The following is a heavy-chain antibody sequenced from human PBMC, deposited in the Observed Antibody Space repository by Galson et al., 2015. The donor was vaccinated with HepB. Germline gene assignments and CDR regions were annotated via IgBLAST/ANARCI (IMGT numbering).Heavy chain of an antibody. J-gene: IGHJ6*02. Sequence: SLRLSCAASEFTFSSYGMHWVRQAPGKGLEWVAVIWYDGSNKYYADSVKGRFTISRDNSKNTLYLQMNSLRAEDTAVYYCARDINVALFMDVWGQGTTVTVSS. V-gene: IGHV3-33*01. CDR2: IWYDGSNK. CDR3: ARDINVALFMDV. CDR1: EFTFSSYG. D-gene: IGHD3-10*01.